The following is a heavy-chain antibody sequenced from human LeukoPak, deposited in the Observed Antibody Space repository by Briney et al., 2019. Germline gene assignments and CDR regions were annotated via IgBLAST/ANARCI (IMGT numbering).Heavy chain of an antibody. V-gene: IGHV3-7*01. Sequence: PGGSVRLSCAASGFTFTFYWMRWVRQAPGKGLEWVANIKQDGSDKNYVDSVKGRFTISRDNSKNSLYLQMTSLRVEDTAFYFCARHSNKYDYDSSGHYRSFDYWGQGELGSVSS. D-gene: IGHD3-22*01. J-gene: IGHJ4*02. CDR1: GFTFTFYW. CDR2: IKQDGSDK. CDR3: ARHSNKYDYDSSGHYRSFDY.